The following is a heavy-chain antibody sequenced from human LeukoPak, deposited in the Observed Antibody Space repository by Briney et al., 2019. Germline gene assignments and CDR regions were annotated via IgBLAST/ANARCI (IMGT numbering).Heavy chain of an antibody. J-gene: IGHJ4*02. V-gene: IGHV3-9*01. CDR3: AKDRQDSGYSTWFDY. CDR1: GFTFDDYA. Sequence: GRSLRLSCAASGFTFDDYAMHWVRHAPGKGLEWVSGISLNSGSIGYADSVKGRFTISRDNAKNSLYLQMSSVRAEDTALYYCAKDRQDSGYSTWFDYWGQGTLVTVSS. D-gene: IGHD3-22*01. CDR2: ISLNSGSI.